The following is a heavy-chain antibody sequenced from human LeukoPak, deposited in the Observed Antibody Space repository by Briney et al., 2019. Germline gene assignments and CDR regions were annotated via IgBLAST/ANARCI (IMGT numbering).Heavy chain of an antibody. J-gene: IGHJ4*02. CDR2: ISYDGSNK. V-gene: IGHV3-30*03. CDR3: ARRGYSHWGFDY. D-gene: IGHD5-18*01. Sequence: GGSLRLSCAASGFTFSSYGMHWVRQAPGKGLEGVAVISYDGSNKYYADSVKGRFTISRHNSKNTLYLQMNSLRAEDTAVYYCARRGYSHWGFDYWGQGTLVTVSS. CDR1: GFTFSSYG.